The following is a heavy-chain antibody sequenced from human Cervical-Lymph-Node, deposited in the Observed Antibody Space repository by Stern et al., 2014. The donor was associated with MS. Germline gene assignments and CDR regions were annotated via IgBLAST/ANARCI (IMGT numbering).Heavy chain of an antibody. V-gene: IGHV4-59*01. Sequence: VQLLESGPGLVKPSETLSLTCTVSGGSISSYYWRWIRQPPGTGLEWIGYIYYSGSTNYNPSLKSRVTISVDTSKNQFSLKLSSVTAADTAVYYCAREALAAGGLDYWGQGTLVTVSS. D-gene: IGHD6-13*01. CDR1: GGSISSYY. CDR3: AREALAAGGLDY. J-gene: IGHJ4*02. CDR2: IYYSGST.